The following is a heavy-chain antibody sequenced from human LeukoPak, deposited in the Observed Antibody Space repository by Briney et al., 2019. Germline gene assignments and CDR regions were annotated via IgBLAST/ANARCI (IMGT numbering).Heavy chain of an antibody. Sequence: GGSLRLSCAASGFTFSSYAMSWVRQGPARGLEWVSSLRGNGDTFYAAALKGGCTLSSDESRNTVYLQLNNLRVEDTGVYYCAKANWVSNADAVLWGQGTLVTVSS. CDR3: AKANWVSNADAVL. CDR1: GFTFSSYA. J-gene: IGHJ4*02. V-gene: IGHV3-23*01. CDR2: LRGNGDT. D-gene: IGHD1-1*01.